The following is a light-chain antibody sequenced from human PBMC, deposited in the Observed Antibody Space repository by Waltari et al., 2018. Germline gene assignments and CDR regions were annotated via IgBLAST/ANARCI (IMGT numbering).Light chain of an antibody. CDR2: EFD. V-gene: IGLV2-14*03. J-gene: IGLJ1*01. CDR3: CSYTNSGTRV. Sequence: QSPLTQPASVSASPGQSITISCTGTSSDIGGYVYASWYQQHPGRAPKLIIYEFDKRPSGISSRFSGSKSGNTASLTISGLQPEDEADYYCCSYTNSGTRVFGTGTKVTVL. CDR1: SSDIGGYVY.